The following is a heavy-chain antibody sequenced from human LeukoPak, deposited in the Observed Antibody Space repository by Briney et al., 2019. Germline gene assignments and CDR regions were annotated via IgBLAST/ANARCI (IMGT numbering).Heavy chain of an antibody. J-gene: IGHJ5*02. D-gene: IGHD3-10*01. CDR3: ARDTYGSGSYSGYNWFDP. Sequence: PSQTLSLTCTVSGGSISSGDYYWSWIRQPPGKGLEWIGYIYYSGSTYYNPSLKSRVTISVDTSKNQFSLKLSSVTAADTAVYYCARDTYGSGSYSGYNWFDPWGQGTLVTVSS. CDR1: GGSISSGDYY. V-gene: IGHV4-30-4*01. CDR2: IYYSGST.